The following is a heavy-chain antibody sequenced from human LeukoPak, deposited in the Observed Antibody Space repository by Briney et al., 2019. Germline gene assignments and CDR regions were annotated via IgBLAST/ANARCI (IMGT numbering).Heavy chain of an antibody. CDR3: AKDVGIQLWLWVY. D-gene: IGHD5-18*01. CDR2: ISGSGGST. V-gene: IGHV3-23*01. Sequence: GGSLRLSSAASGFTFSSYAMSWVRQAPGKGLEWVSAISGSGGSTYYADSVKGRFTISRDNSKNTLYLQMNSLRAEDTAVYYCAKDVGIQLWLWVYWGQGTLVTVCS. J-gene: IGHJ4*02. CDR1: GFTFSSYA.